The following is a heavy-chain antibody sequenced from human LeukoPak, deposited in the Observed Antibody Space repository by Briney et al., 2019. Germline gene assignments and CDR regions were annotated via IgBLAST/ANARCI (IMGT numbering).Heavy chain of an antibody. CDR2: IHYSGST. CDR1: GGSISSSSYY. V-gene: IGHV4-39*01. D-gene: IGHD1-26*01. CDR3: ARGIEVGATTTIDY. J-gene: IGHJ4*02. Sequence: SETLSLTCTVSGGSISSSSYYWGWIRQPPGKGLEWIGSIHYSGSTNYDPSLKSRVTISVDTSKNQFSLKLSSVTAADTAVYYCARGIEVGATTTIDYWGQGTLVTVSS.